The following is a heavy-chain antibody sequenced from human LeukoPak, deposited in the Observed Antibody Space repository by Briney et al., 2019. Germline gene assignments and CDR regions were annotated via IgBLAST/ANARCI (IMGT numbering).Heavy chain of an antibody. CDR3: ASSASVIAARSMYY. D-gene: IGHD6-6*01. J-gene: IGHJ4*02. Sequence: SVKVSCKASGGTFSSYAISWVRQAPGQGLEWMGRIIPIFGTANYAQRFQGRVTITTDESTSTAYMELSSLRSEDTAVYYCASSASVIAARSMYYWGQGTLVTVSS. CDR1: GGTFSSYA. V-gene: IGHV1-69*05. CDR2: IIPIFGTA.